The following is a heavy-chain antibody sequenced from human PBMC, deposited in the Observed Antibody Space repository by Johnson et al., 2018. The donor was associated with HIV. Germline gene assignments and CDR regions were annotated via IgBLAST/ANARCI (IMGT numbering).Heavy chain of an antibody. V-gene: IGHV3-7*01. CDR2: IKQDGSEK. J-gene: IGHJ3*02. D-gene: IGHD3-16*01. CDR1: GFTFSDHW. CDR3: ARDLAVITYGAVDI. Sequence: VQLVESGGGLVQPGGSLRLSCGASGFTFSDHWMQWVRQAPGKGLEWVANIKQDGSEKYYVDSVKGRFTISIDNSKNTLYLQMNSLRAEDTAVYYCARDLAVITYGAVDIWGQGTLVTVSS.